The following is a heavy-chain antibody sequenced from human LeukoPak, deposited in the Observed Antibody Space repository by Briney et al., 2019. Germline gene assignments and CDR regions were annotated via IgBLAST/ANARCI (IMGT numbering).Heavy chain of an antibody. V-gene: IGHV1-69*04. CDR2: IIPILGIA. J-gene: IGHJ4*02. CDR1: GGTFSSYA. Sequence: SVKVSCKSSGGTFSSYAISWVRQAPGQGLEWMGRIIPILGIANYAQKFQGRVTITADKSTSTAYMELSSLRSEDTAVYYCARYYDSSGYTFDYWGQGTLVTVSS. D-gene: IGHD3-22*01. CDR3: ARYYDSSGYTFDY.